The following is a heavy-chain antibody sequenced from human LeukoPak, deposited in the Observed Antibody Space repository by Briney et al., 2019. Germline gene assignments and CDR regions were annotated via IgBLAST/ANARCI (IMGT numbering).Heavy chain of an antibody. V-gene: IGHV3-74*01. CDR1: GFSFTEWW. J-gene: IGHJ6*02. CDR3: AGENYFGLDV. CDR2: MNGDGSRI. Sequence: GGSLRLSCAASGFSFTEWWMHWVRQAPGEGLVWLSHMNGDGSRISYADSAKGRFTISRDNAKKMLYLQMNSLRDEDTAVYYCAGENYFGLDVWGQGTTVTVSS.